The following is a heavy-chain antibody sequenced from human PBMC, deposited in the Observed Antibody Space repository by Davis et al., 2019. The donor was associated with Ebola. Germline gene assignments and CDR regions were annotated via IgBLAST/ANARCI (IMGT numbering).Heavy chain of an antibody. CDR3: SRDLKQRPPSYYDGMDV. D-gene: IGHD6-6*01. CDR1: GFTLGDYA. V-gene: IGHV3-49*04. CDR2: FRSKAYGGKP. Sequence: GGPLRLSCRVSGFTLGDYALNWVREAPGKGLGGVGFFRSKAYGGKPAYAASVKGRFTISRDDSKSIAYLQMDSLKIEDTAVYYCSRDLKQRPPSYYDGMDVWGQGTSVTVSS. J-gene: IGHJ6*02.